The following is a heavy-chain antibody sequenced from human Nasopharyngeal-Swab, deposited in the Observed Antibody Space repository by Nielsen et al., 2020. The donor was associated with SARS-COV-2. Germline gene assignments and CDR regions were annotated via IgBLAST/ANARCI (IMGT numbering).Heavy chain of an antibody. D-gene: IGHD3-3*01. J-gene: IGHJ4*02. CDR2: ISAYNGNT. CDR1: GYTFTSYG. V-gene: IGHV1-18*01. CDR3: ARDAEIRFLEWLSPLNSFDY. Sequence: ASVKVSCKASGYTFTSYGISWVRQAPGQGLEWMGWISAYNGNTNYAQKLQGRVTMTTDTSTSTAYMELRSLRSDDTAVYYCARDAEIRFLEWLSPLNSFDYWGQGTLVTVSS.